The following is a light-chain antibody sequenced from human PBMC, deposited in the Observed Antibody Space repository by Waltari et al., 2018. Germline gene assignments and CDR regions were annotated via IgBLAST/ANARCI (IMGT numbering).Light chain of an antibody. CDR3: QQYDISPLT. CDR1: QTVRTTY. CDR2: GAS. J-gene: IGKJ4*01. V-gene: IGKV3-20*01. Sequence: RATLSCRASQTVRTTYLAWYQQKPGQAPTLLIYGASSMATGIPDRFSGSGSGTDFSLTISSLEPEDFAVYYCQQYDISPLTFGGGTKVEIK.